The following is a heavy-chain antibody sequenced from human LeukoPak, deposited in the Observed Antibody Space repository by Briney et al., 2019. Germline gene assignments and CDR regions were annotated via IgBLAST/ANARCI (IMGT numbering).Heavy chain of an antibody. V-gene: IGHV3-21*01. D-gene: IGHD6-19*01. Sequence: PGGSLRLSCAASGFTFSSYIMNWVRQAPGKGPEWVSSISSSSAYIYYADSVKGRFTISRDNAKSSLFLQMNSLRDEDTAVYYCVTSSIALAGTVDYWGQGTLVTVSS. CDR3: VTSSIALAGTVDY. CDR1: GFTFSSYI. CDR2: ISSSSAYI. J-gene: IGHJ4*02.